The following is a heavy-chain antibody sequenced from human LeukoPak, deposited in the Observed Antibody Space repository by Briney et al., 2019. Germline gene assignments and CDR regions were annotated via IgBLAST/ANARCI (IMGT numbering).Heavy chain of an antibody. J-gene: IGHJ1*01. CDR3: ARDSSGIRSLIAH. V-gene: IGHV1-69*13. D-gene: IGHD6-13*01. Sequence: SVKVSCKASGGTFSKYTISWVRQRPGQGLEWMGGITPLFGTANYAQKFQGRVTITADESASTAYMELSSLRSEDTAVYYCARDSSGIRSLIAHWGQGTLVTVSS. CDR2: ITPLFGTA. CDR1: GGTFSKYT.